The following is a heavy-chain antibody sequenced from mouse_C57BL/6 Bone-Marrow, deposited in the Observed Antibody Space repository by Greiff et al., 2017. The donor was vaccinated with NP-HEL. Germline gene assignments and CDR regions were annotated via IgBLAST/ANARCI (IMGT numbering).Heavy chain of an antibody. CDR1: GYTFTSYT. CDR2: INPSSGYT. V-gene: IGHV1-4*01. Sequence: VQLQQSGAELARPGASVKMSCKASGYTFTSYTMHWVNQRPGQGLEWIGYINPSSGYTKYNQKFKDKATLTADKSSSTAYMQLSSLTSEDSAVYYGARLLRWFAYWGRGTLVTVSA. D-gene: IGHD1-1*01. CDR3: ARLLRWFAY. J-gene: IGHJ3*01.